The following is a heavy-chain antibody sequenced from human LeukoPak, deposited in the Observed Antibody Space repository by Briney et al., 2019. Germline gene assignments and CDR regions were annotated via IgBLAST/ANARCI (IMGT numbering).Heavy chain of an antibody. CDR3: AKDHPLYCSSTSCYSGGFDY. CDR2: ISGSGSST. V-gene: IGHV3-23*01. Sequence: GGSLRLSCAASGFTFSSYAMSWVRQAPGKGLDWVSAISGSGSSTYYADSVKGRFTISRDNSKNTLYLQMNSLRAEDAAVYYCAKDHPLYCSSTSCYSGGFDYWGQGTLVTVSS. D-gene: IGHD2-2*01. CDR1: GFTFSSYA. J-gene: IGHJ4*02.